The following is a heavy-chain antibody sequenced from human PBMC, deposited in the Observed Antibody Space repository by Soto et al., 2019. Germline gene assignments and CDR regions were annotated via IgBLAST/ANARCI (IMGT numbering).Heavy chain of an antibody. Sequence: PGGSLSLSCAASGFTVRSHYMTWVRPAPGRGLEWVSAIYDGGITYYADSVKGRFTISRDNSKDTLYFQMNSQRAEDTAVYYCATSGRGYPEYYGLDVWGQGTTVTVSS. CDR2: IYDGGIT. D-gene: IGHD5-18*01. CDR3: ATSGRGYPEYYGLDV. CDR1: GFTVRSHY. V-gene: IGHV3-53*01. J-gene: IGHJ6*02.